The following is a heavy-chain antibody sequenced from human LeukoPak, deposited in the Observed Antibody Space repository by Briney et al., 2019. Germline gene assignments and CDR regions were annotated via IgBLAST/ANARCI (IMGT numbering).Heavy chain of an antibody. CDR1: GYTFTSYG. Sequence: RASVKVSCKASGYTFTSYGISWVRQAPGQGLEWMGWISAYNGNTNYAQKLQGRVTMTTDTSTSTAYMELRSLRSDDTAVYYCARRIRYSSSWIDLDYWGQGTLVTVSS. D-gene: IGHD6-13*01. CDR2: ISAYNGNT. CDR3: ARRIRYSSSWIDLDY. V-gene: IGHV1-18*01. J-gene: IGHJ4*02.